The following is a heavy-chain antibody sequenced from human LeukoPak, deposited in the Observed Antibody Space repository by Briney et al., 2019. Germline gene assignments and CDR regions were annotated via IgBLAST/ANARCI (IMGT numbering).Heavy chain of an antibody. D-gene: IGHD6-13*01. V-gene: IGHV1-69*05. CDR1: GGTFSSYA. CDR2: IIPIFGTA. Sequence: GASVKVSCKASGGTFSSYAISWVRQAPGQGLEWMGGIIPIFGTANYAQKFQGRVTITTDESTSTAYMELSSLRSEDTAVYYCAGENSSSWYWFDPWGQGTLVTVSS. CDR3: AGENSSSWYWFDP. J-gene: IGHJ5*02.